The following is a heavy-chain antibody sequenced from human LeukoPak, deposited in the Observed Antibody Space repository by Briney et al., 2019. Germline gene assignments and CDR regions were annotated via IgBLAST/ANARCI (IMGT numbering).Heavy chain of an antibody. CDR2: VNPNSGNT. CDR1: GYTFTSYD. V-gene: IGHV1-8*01. Sequence: ASVKVSCKASGYTFTSYDINWVRQATGQGLEWMGWVNPNSGNTGYAQKFQGRVSMTRDTSISTAYMELSSLRSEDTAVYYCARAATYYYDSSGYANWFDPWGQGTLVTVSS. D-gene: IGHD3-22*01. CDR3: ARAATYYYDSSGYANWFDP. J-gene: IGHJ5*02.